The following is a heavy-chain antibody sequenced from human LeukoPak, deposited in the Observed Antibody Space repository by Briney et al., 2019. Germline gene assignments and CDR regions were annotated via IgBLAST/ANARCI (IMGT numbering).Heavy chain of an antibody. CDR1: GFPFSDYW. J-gene: IGHJ5*02. V-gene: IGHV3-7*01. CDR2: IKQDGIGK. Sequence: SGGSLRLSCAASGFPFSDYWMSWVRQAPGKGLEWVANIKQDGIGKNYVDSVKGRFTISRDNAKKSVFLQMSGLRVEDTAVYYCGAASLSWGQGTLVTVSS. CDR3: GAASLS. D-gene: IGHD6-25*01.